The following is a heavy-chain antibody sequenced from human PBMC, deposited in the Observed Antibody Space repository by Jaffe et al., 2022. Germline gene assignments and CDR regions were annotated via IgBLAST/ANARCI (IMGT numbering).Heavy chain of an antibody. Sequence: QVQLLQSAPEVKKPGASVKVSCDASGYTFTNYDINWVRQASGQGLEWMGWMIFNSGHTGYAPKFQGRLTMTRITSTNTAYMELSGLTSEDTAIYYCARTPSITAPSTNPGGLDPWGQGTLVTVSS. CDR1: GYTFTNYD. CDR2: MIFNSGHT. J-gene: IGHJ5*02. CDR3: ARTPSITAPSTNPGGLDP. D-gene: IGHD3-10*01. V-gene: IGHV1-8*01.